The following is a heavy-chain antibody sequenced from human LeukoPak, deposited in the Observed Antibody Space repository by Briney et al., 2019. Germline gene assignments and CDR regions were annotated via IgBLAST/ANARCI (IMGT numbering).Heavy chain of an antibody. CDR2: IIPIFGTA. Sequence: ASVKVSCKASGGTFSSYAISWMRQAPGQGLEWMGGIIPIFGTANYAQKFQGRVTITADESTSTAYMELSSLRSEDTAVYYCARSTTANNDYWGQGTLVTVSS. CDR3: ARSTTANNDY. J-gene: IGHJ4*02. V-gene: IGHV1-69*13. D-gene: IGHD1-14*01. CDR1: GGTFSSYA.